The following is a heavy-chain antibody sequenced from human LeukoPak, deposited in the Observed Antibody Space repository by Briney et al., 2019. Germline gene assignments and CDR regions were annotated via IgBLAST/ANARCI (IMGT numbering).Heavy chain of an antibody. D-gene: IGHD2-2*01. V-gene: IGHV4-39*07. CDR1: GGSISSGDYY. CDR3: ARAGIVVVPAAMEYYFDY. J-gene: IGHJ4*02. CDR2: INHSGST. Sequence: SETLSLTCSVSGGSISSGDYYWSWIRQPSGKGLEWIGEINHSGSTNYNPSLKSRVTISVDTSKNQFSLKLSSVTAADTAVYYCARAGIVVVPAAMEYYFDYWGQGTLVTASS.